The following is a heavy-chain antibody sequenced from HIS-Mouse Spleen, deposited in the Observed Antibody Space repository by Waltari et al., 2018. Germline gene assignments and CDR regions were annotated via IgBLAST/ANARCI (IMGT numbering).Heavy chain of an antibody. V-gene: IGHV1-18*01. J-gene: IGHJ4*02. Sequence: QVQLVQSGAEVKKPGASVKVSCKASGYTFTSYGISWVGQAPGQGLEGMGWISAYNGNTNYAQKLQGRVTMTTDTSTSTAYMELRSLRSDDTAVYYCARVGPVSSADYGDYFDYWGQGTLVTVSS. CDR3: ARVGPVSSADYGDYFDY. D-gene: IGHD4-17*01. CDR1: GYTFTSYG. CDR2: ISAYNGNT.